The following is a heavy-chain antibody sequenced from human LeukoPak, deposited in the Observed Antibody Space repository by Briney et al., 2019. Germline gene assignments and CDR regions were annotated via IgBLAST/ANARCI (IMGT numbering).Heavy chain of an antibody. CDR2: IYYSGST. CDR3: ARLALSSSVDY. Sequence: SETLSLTCTVSGGSISSSSYYWGWIRQPPGTGLEWIGSIYYSGSTYYNPSLKSRVTISVDTSKNQFSLKLSSVTAADTAVYYCARLALSSSVDYWGQGTLVTVSS. J-gene: IGHJ4*02. V-gene: IGHV4-39*01. CDR1: GGSISSSSYY. D-gene: IGHD6-6*01.